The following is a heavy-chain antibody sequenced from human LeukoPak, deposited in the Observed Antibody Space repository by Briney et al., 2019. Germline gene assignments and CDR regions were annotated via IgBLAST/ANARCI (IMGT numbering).Heavy chain of an antibody. D-gene: IGHD3-16*01. CDR1: GFTFSSYW. V-gene: IGHV3-7*03. Sequence: GGSLRLSCAASGFTFSSYWMNWARKAPGKGLEWVASINHNGNVNYYVDSVKGRFTISRDNAKNSLYLQLSNLRAEDTAVYFCARGGGLDVWGQGATVTVSS. J-gene: IGHJ6*02. CDR3: ARGGGLDV. CDR2: INHNGNVN.